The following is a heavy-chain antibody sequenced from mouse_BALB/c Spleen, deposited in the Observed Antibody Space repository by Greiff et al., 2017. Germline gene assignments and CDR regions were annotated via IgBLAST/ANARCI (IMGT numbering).Heavy chain of an antibody. CDR1: GFNIKDTY. CDR2: IDPANGNT. J-gene: IGHJ4*01. V-gene: IGHV14-3*02. CDR3: ARNYGRACYAMDY. Sequence: VQLQQSGAELVKPGASVKLSCTASGFNIKDTYMHWVKQRPEQGLEWIGRIDPANGNTKYDPKFQGKATITADTSSNTAYLQLSSLTSEDTAVYYCARNYGRACYAMDYWGQGTSVTVSS. D-gene: IGHD1-1*01.